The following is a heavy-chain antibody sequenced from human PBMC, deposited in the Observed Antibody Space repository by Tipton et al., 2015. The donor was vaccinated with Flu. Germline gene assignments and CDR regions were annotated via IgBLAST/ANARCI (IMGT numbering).Heavy chain of an antibody. V-gene: IGHV1-8*01. CDR2: MNPNSGNT. J-gene: IGHJ4*02. CDR3: TRGLKGRFLQLGY. Sequence: VQLVQSGAEVKKPGASVKVSCETSGYTFGDYDINWVRQATGQGLEWMGWMNPNSGNTGYAQKFQGRVTMTRDISINTAYMDLSSLRSEDTAMYYCTRGLKGRFLQLGYWGQGTLVTVSA. CDR1: GYTFGDYD. D-gene: IGHD5-24*01.